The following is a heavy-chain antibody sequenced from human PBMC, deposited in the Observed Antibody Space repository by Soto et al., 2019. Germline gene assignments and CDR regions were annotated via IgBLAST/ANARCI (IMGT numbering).Heavy chain of an antibody. Sequence: QVQLQQWGAGLLKPSETLSLTCAVYGGSFSGYYWSWIRQPPGKGLEWIGEINHSGSTNYNPSLKSRATLSVDTSKTQFPRKLSSGPAGNTAVYYCAGAGPHFVGVVPAKCSAPWGRETLVPVSS. CDR1: GGSFSGYY. D-gene: IGHD2-15*01. CDR2: INHSGST. V-gene: IGHV4-34*01. CDR3: AGAGPHFVGVVPAKCSAP. J-gene: IGHJ5*02.